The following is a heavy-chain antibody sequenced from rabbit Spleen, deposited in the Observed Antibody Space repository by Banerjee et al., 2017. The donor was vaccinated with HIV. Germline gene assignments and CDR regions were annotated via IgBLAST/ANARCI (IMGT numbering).Heavy chain of an antibody. V-gene: IGHV1S40*01. CDR3: ARWHTYDDYADPTQLDL. D-gene: IGHD2-1*01. CDR2: IYAGIGNI. J-gene: IGHJ3*01. Sequence: QSLEESGGDLVKPGASLTLTCTASGFDLSSYYYMCWVRQAPGKGLEWIACIYAGIGNIFYASWAKGRFTVSKTSSTTVTLQMTSLTAADTATYFCARWHTYDDYADPTQLDLWGQGTLVTVS. CDR1: GFDLSSYYY.